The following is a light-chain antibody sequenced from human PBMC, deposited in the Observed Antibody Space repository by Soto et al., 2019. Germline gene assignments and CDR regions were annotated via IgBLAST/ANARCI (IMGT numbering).Light chain of an antibody. V-gene: IGLV2-11*01. CDR2: TVT. CDR1: SSDVGGYNY. Sequence: QSVLTHPRSVSGSPGQSVTISCTGTSSDVGGYNYVSWYQQHPGKAPKLMIYTVTKRPSGVPDRFSGSKSDNTASLTISGLQADDEADYYCCSYAGSSSYVFGTGTKVTVL. J-gene: IGLJ1*01. CDR3: CSYAGSSSYV.